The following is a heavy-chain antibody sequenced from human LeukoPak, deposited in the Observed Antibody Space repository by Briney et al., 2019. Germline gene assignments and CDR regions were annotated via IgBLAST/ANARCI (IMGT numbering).Heavy chain of an antibody. V-gene: IGHV4-39*07. Sequence: PSETLSLTCTVSGGSISSSSYYWGWIRQPLGKGLEWIGSIHYSGSTNYNPSLKSRVTISVDTSKNQFSLKLSSVTAADTAVYYCARGYCSGGSCYSYYYYNYMDVWGKGTTVTVSS. CDR3: ARGYCSGGSCYSYYYYNYMDV. CDR1: GGSISSSSYY. D-gene: IGHD2-15*01. CDR2: IHYSGST. J-gene: IGHJ6*03.